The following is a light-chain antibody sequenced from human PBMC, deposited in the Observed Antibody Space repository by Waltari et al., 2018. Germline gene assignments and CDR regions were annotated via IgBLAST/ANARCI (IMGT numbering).Light chain of an antibody. CDR3: QHHVRLPAT. CDR1: QSVNTY. V-gene: IGKV3-20*01. CDR2: GAY. J-gene: IGKJ1*01. Sequence: IVLTQSPGTLSLSPGERAPPPCRASQSVNTYLAWYQQKPGQAPRLLIYGAYTRAAGIPDRFSGSGFGTDFSLTISRLEAEDFAVYYCQHHVRLPATFGQGTKVEIK.